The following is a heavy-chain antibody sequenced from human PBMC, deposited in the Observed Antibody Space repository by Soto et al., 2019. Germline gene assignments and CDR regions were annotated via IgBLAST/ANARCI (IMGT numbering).Heavy chain of an antibody. D-gene: IGHD6-13*01. CDR3: AREWVIAALDY. J-gene: IGHJ4*02. CDR1: GFTFSSYA. CDR2: ISYDGSNK. Sequence: PGGSLRLSCAASGFTFSSYAMHWVRQAPGKGLEWVAVISYDGSNKYYADSVKGRFTISRDNSKNTLYLQMNSLRAEDTAVYYCAREWVIAALDYWGQGTLVTVSS. V-gene: IGHV3-30-3*01.